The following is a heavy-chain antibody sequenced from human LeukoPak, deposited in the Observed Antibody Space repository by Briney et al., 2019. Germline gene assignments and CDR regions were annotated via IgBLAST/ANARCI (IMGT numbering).Heavy chain of an antibody. CDR3: ARGYDYYYMDV. Sequence: GGSLRLSCAASGFTFSSYAMHWVRQAPGKGLEWVAVISYDGSNKYYADSVKGRFTISRDNSKNTLYLQMNSLRAEDTAVYYCARGYDYYYMDVWGKGTTVTVSS. CDR2: ISYDGSNK. V-gene: IGHV3-30*04. J-gene: IGHJ6*03. CDR1: GFTFSSYA. D-gene: IGHD1-14*01.